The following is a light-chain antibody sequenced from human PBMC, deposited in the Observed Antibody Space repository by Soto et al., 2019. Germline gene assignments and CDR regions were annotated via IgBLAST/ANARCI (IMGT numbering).Light chain of an antibody. CDR2: RAS. CDR3: QQYHSLWT. CDR1: QSVSSSF. V-gene: IGKV3D-7*01. J-gene: IGKJ1*01. Sequence: EIVLTQSPGTLSLSPGERATLSCRASQSVSSSFLAWYQQRPGQAPRLLIYRASTRATGTPARFSGSGSGTEFTLTITSLQSEDFALYYCQQYHSLWTFGQGTKVDIK.